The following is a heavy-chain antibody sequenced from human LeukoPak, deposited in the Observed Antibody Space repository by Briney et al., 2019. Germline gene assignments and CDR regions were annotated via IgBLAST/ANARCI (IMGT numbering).Heavy chain of an antibody. J-gene: IGHJ3*02. CDR1: GGTFSSYA. Sequence: GASVRVSCKASGGTFSSYAISWVRQAPGQGLEWMGWINPNSGGTNYAQKFQGRITMTRDTSISTAYMELSRLRSDDTAVYYYARAGTSDDAFDIWGQGTMVTVSS. V-gene: IGHV1-2*02. CDR2: INPNSGGT. CDR3: ARAGTSDDAFDI. D-gene: IGHD1-1*01.